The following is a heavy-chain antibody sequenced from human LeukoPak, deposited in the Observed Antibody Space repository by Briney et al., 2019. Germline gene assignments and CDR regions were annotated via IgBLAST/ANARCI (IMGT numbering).Heavy chain of an antibody. D-gene: IGHD6-13*01. CDR3: AKDDGGSLTHSSWPEAFDY. Sequence: GGSLRLSCAASGFTFNNYALAWVRQTPGKGLEWVSAISGSGGSTYYADSVKGRFTISRDNSKNTLYLQMNSLRAEDTAVYYCAKDDGGSLTHSSWPEAFDYWGQGTLVTVSS. J-gene: IGHJ4*02. V-gene: IGHV3-23*01. CDR2: ISGSGGST. CDR1: GFTFNNYA.